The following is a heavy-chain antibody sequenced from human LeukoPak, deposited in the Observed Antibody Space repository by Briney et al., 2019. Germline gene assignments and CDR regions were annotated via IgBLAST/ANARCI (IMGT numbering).Heavy chain of an antibody. D-gene: IGHD6-6*01. Sequence: GGSLRLSCAASGFTFSSYSMNWVRQAPGKGLEWVSSISSSSSYIYYVDSVQGRFTISRDNAKNSLYLQMNSLRAEDTAVYYCARESSIAARLLDYWGQGTLVTVSS. CDR2: ISSSSSYI. J-gene: IGHJ4*02. CDR3: ARESSIAARLLDY. V-gene: IGHV3-21*01. CDR1: GFTFSSYS.